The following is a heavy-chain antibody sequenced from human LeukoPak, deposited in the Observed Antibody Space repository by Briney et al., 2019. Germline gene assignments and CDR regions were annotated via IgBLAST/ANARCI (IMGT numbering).Heavy chain of an antibody. J-gene: IGHJ4*02. CDR3: AKGSPRGGLDS. CDR1: DVTFSTFT. V-gene: IGHV3-48*01. D-gene: IGHD1-14*01. CDR2: ISSSSRTV. Sequence: GGSLRLSCAASDVTFSTFTMHWVRQAPGKGLEWVSSISSSSRTVNYADSVQGRFIVSRDNANNSMFLQMNGLRREDTAVYYCAKGSPRGGLDSWGQGTLVTVSP.